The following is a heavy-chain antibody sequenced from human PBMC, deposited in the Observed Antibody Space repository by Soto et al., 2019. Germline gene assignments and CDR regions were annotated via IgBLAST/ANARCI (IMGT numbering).Heavy chain of an antibody. D-gene: IGHD6-19*01. CDR3: ARRSNIVVAQT. CDR1: GGSVSSFF. CDR2: LYYSGST. V-gene: IGHV4-59*02. Sequence: SETLSLTCTVSGGSVSSFFWSWIRQPPGKGLEWIGYLYYSGSTHYSPSLKSRVTISVDTSKNQFSLKLNSVTAADTAVYYCARRSNIVVAQTWGQGTLVTVYS. J-gene: IGHJ4*02.